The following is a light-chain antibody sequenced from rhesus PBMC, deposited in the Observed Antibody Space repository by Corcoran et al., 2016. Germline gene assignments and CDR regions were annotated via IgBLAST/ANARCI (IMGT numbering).Light chain of an antibody. CDR2: GAS. V-gene: IGKV3-24*04. CDR3: LQSSNWYS. Sequence: EIVMTQSPATLALSPGERATLSCRASQSVSSYLAWYQQKPGQAPRLLIYGASSRATGIPDRFSGSGSGTEFTLTISRLEPEDVGVYFCLQSSNWYSFGQGTKVEIK. CDR1: QSVSSY. J-gene: IGKJ2*01.